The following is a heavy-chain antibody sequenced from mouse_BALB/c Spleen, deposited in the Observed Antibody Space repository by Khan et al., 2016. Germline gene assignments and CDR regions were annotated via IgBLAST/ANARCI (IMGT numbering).Heavy chain of an antibody. CDR2: ISYSGST. Sequence: EVELVESGPGLVKPSQSLSLTCTVTGYSITSDYAWNWIRQFPGNKLEWMGYISYSGSTSYNPSLKSRISITRDTSKNQFFLQLNSVTTEDTATYYVARPLGFASWGQGTLVTVSS. V-gene: IGHV3-2*02. J-gene: IGHJ3*01. CDR3: ARPLGFAS. CDR1: GYSITSDYA.